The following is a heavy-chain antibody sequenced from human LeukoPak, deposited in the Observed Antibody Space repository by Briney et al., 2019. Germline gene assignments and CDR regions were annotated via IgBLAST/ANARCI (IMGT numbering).Heavy chain of an antibody. Sequence: ASVKVSCKASGGTFSSYAISWVRQAPGQGLEWMGRIIPILGIANYAQKFQGRVTITADKSASTAYMELSSLRSEDTAVYYCARDTAGAIGRLDIWGQGTMVTVSS. CDR3: ARDTAGAIGRLDI. D-gene: IGHD1-26*01. CDR2: IIPILGIA. V-gene: IGHV1-69*04. CDR1: GGTFSSYA. J-gene: IGHJ3*02.